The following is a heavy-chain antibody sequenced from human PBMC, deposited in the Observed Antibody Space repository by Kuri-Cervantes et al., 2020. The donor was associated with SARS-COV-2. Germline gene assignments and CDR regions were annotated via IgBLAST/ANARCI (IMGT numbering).Heavy chain of an antibody. D-gene: IGHD3-3*01. J-gene: IGHJ4*02. Sequence: GGSLRLSCAASGFTFSSYGMHWVRQAPGKGLEWVAFIRYDGSNKYYADSVKGRFTISRDNAKNSLYLQMNSLRAEDTAVYYCARADFWSGYYIDYRGQGTLVTVSS. V-gene: IGHV3-30*02. CDR3: ARADFWSGYYIDY. CDR2: IRYDGSNK. CDR1: GFTFSSYG.